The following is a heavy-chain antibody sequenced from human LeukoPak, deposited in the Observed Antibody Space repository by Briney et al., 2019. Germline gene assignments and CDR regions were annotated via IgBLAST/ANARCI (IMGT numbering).Heavy chain of an antibody. D-gene: IGHD1-26*01. CDR3: AKGRGSPYYFEY. J-gene: IGHJ4*02. V-gene: IGHV3-23*01. Sequence: GGSLRLSCAASGFTFSSLAMTWVRQAPGKGLEWVSAISGSGASTYYADSVKGRFTISRDNSKNTLYLQMNSLRAEDTAVYYCAKGRGSPYYFEYWGQGTLVTVSS. CDR2: ISGSGAST. CDR1: GFTFSSLA.